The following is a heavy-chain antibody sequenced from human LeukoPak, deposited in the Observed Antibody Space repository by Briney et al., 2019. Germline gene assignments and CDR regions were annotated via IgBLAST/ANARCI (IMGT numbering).Heavy chain of an antibody. CDR1: GGSISSDRFY. Sequence: SETLSLTCTVSGGSISSDRFYWTWVRQPAGKGLEWIGRIKSSNTNYNPSLKSRVSISLDTSTNQFSLKLSSLTAADTAVYYCARKGPIAATGPDYWGQGTLVTVSS. J-gene: IGHJ4*02. D-gene: IGHD6-13*01. CDR3: ARKGPIAATGPDY. V-gene: IGHV4-61*02. CDR2: IKSSNT.